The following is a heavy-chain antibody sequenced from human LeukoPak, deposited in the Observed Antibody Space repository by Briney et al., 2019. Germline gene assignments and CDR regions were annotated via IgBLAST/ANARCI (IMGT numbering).Heavy chain of an antibody. J-gene: IGHJ4*02. CDR3: ARFPYFEGFDY. CDR1: GGSIESYY. CDR2: IAASGTT. V-gene: IGHV4-4*08. Sequence: SEALSLTCSVSGGSIESYYWSWIRQPPGKGLEFIGYIAASGTTKHNPSLKSRVTLSMDTSKNQFSLKLRSVTAADTAVYFCARFPYFEGFDYWGQGTQVIVSS. D-gene: IGHD3-9*01.